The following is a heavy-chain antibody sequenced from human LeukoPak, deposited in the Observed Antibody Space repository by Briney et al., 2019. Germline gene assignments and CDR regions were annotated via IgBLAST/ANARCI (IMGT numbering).Heavy chain of an antibody. CDR2: IKTDGSST. D-gene: IGHD3-10*01. Sequence: TGGSLRLSCEASGFTFSSYWMHWVRQAPGKGLVWVSRIKTDGSSTSYADSVKGRFTISRDNAKNTLYLQMNSLRAEDTAVYYCARDPGSSGIGAFHIWGQGTMVTVSS. J-gene: IGHJ3*02. CDR1: GFTFSSYW. V-gene: IGHV3-74*01. CDR3: ARDPGSSGIGAFHI.